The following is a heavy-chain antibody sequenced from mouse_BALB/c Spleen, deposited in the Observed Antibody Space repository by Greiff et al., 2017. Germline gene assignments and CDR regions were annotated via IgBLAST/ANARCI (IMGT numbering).Heavy chain of an antibody. D-gene: IGHD2-10*02. CDR1: GYTFSSYW. J-gene: IGHJ3*01. CDR3: ARSEYGNYVWFAY. V-gene: IGHV1-9*01. Sequence: VKLMESGAELMKPGASVKISCKATGYTFSSYWIEWVKQRPGHGLEWIGEILPGSGSTNYNEKFKGKATFTADTSSNTAYMQLSSLTSEDSAVYYCARSEYGNYVWFAYWGQGTLVTVSA. CDR2: ILPGSGST.